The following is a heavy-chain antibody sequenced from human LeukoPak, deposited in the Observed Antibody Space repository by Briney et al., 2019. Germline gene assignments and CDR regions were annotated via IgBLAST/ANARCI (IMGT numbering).Heavy chain of an antibody. V-gene: IGHV3-23*01. CDR2: ISGSGLNT. CDR3: AKILTARLLLDY. Sequence: GGTLRLSCAASGFTFSSYGMNWVRQAPGKGLEWVSSISGSGLNTYYADSVKGRFTISRDKSKNTLYLQMNSLRAEDTAVYYCAKILTARLLLDYWGQGTLVTVSS. J-gene: IGHJ4*02. D-gene: IGHD2-15*01. CDR1: GFTFSSYG.